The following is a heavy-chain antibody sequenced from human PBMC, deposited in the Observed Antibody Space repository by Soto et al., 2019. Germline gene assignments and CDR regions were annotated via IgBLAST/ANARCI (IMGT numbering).Heavy chain of an antibody. J-gene: IGHJ4*02. D-gene: IGHD4-17*01. CDR2: ISARNGDT. Sequence: ASVXVSCKTSFYTFTTYGSIGCLQAPGQHLEWLGWISARNGDTDYAQGFQGRVTLTTDTSTSTAYMELKNLRSDDTAVYFCARVLSLTTTDADLWGPGTLVTVS. V-gene: IGHV1-18*04. CDR3: ARVLSLTTTDADL. CDR1: FYTFTTYG.